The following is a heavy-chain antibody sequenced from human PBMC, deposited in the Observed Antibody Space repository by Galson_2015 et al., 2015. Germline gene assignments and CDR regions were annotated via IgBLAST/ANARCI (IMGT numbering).Heavy chain of an antibody. J-gene: IGHJ4*02. D-gene: IGHD6-19*01. V-gene: IGHV1-3*01. CDR3: ARGGRYSSGYTDY. CDR1: GYTFTSYA. CDR2: INAGNGNT. Sequence: SVKVSCKASGYTFTSYAMHWVRQAPGQRLEWMGWINAGNGNTKYSQKFQGRVTITRDTSASTAYMELSSLRSEDTAAYYCARGGRYSSGYTDYWGQGTLVTVSS.